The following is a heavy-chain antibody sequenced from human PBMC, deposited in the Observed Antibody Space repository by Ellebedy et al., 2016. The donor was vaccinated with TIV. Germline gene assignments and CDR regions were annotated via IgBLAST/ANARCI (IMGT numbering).Heavy chain of an antibody. CDR1: GGTFNSHA. V-gene: IGHV1-69*13. CDR2: ITGMFRTV. CDR3: ARGSAYYHRYFDD. D-gene: IGHD3-22*01. Sequence: ASVKVSCKASGGTFNSHAISWVRQAPGQGLQWMGGITGMFRTVTHAQNFQGRVTITADEFMSTTYMELSSLRSEDTAVYYCARGSAYYHRYFDDWGQGTLVTVSS. J-gene: IGHJ4*02.